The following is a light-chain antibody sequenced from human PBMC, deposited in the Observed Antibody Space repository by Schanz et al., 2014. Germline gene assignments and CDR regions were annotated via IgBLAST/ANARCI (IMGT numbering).Light chain of an antibody. J-gene: IGKJ3*01. CDR3: QQYGISRFT. V-gene: IGKV3-20*01. Sequence: DIVLTQSPGTLSLSPGERATLSCRASQSFRSSYLAWYQQKPGQAPRLLIYGSSNRATGIPDRFSGSGSGTDFTLTINRLEPEDFAVYYCQQYGISRFTFGPGTKVDIK. CDR2: GSS. CDR1: QSFRSSY.